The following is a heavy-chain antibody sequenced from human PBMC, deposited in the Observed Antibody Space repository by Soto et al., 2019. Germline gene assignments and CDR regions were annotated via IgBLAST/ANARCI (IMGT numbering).Heavy chain of an antibody. V-gene: IGHV3-7*01. Sequence: EVQLVESGGGLVQPGGSLRLSCAASGFAFSNYWMSLVRQAPGKGLEWVATIKQDGSEKYYVDSVKGRFTISRDKAKNSLYLQMNSLRAEDTAVYHCARGGTSMIVVGAFDDWGQGALVTVSS. CDR1: GFAFSNYW. D-gene: IGHD3-22*01. CDR3: ARGGTSMIVVGAFDD. J-gene: IGHJ4*02. CDR2: IKQDGSEK.